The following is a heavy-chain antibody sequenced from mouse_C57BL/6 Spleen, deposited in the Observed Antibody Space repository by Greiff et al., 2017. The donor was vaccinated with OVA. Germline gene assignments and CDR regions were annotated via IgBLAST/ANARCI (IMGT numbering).Heavy chain of an antibody. J-gene: IGHJ4*01. V-gene: IGHV1-82*01. D-gene: IGHD2-4*01. CDR2: IYPGDGDT. Sequence: VQLQQSGPVLVKPGASVKISCKASGYAFSSSWMNWVKQRPGKGLEWIGRIYPGDGDTNYNGKFKGKATLTADKSSSTAYMQLSSLTSEDSAVYFCARVGMGLRRDAMDYWGQGTSVTVSS. CDR1: GYAFSSSW. CDR3: ARVGMGLRRDAMDY.